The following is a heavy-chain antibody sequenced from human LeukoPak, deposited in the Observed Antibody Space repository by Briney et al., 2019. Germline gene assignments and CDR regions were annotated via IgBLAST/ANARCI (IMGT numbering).Heavy chain of an antibody. J-gene: IGHJ4*02. V-gene: IGHV3-11*04. Sequence: GGSLRLSCAASGFTFSDYYMSWIRQAPGKGLEWVSYISSSDSTIYYADSVKGRFTISRDNAKNSLYLQMNSLRAEDTAVYYCARDGVTYSSGWYTEFDYWGQGTLVTVSS. CDR1: GFTFSDYY. D-gene: IGHD6-19*01. CDR3: ARDGVTYSSGWYTEFDY. CDR2: ISSSDSTI.